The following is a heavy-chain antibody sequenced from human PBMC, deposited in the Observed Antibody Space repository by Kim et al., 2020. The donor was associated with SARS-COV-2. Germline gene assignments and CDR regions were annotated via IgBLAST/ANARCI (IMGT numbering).Heavy chain of an antibody. V-gene: IGHV4-30-2*04. Sequence: PSLKRRVTISVDTSKNQFSLQLSAVTAADTAVYYCARAVAGTIGAFDIWGQGTMVTVSS. D-gene: IGHD6-19*01. CDR3: ARAVAGTIGAFDI. J-gene: IGHJ3*02.